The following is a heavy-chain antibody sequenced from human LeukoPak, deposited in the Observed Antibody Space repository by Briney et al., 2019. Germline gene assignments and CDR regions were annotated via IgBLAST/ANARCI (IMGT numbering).Heavy chain of an antibody. CDR1: GGSISSYY. CDR2: IYYSGST. V-gene: IGHV4-59*01. Sequence: PSETLSLTCTVSGGSISSYYWSWIRQPPGKGLEWIGYIYYSGSTNYNPSLKSRVTISVDTSKNQFSLKLSSVTAADTAVYYCAKAVGRMVRVHGDYWGQGTLVTVSS. J-gene: IGHJ4*02. CDR3: AKAVGRMVRVHGDY. D-gene: IGHD3-10*01.